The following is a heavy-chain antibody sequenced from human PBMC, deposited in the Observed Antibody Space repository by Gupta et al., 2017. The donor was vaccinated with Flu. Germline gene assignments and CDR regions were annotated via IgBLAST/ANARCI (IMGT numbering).Heavy chain of an antibody. Sequence: EVQLLESGGGLVQPGGSLRLSCAASGFTFNINALPWVRQAPGKGLEWVSVISGSGDSTYYADSVKGRFTISRDNSKNRLYLQMNSLRAEDTAVYYCAKDRSSRGYYYTSDYWGQGTLVTVSS. CDR1: GFTFNINA. D-gene: IGHD3-22*01. CDR2: ISGSGDST. V-gene: IGHV3-23*01. CDR3: AKDRSSRGYYYTSDY. J-gene: IGHJ4*02.